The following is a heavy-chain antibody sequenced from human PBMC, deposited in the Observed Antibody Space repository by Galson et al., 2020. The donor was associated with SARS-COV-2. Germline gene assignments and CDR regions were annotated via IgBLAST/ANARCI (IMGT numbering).Heavy chain of an antibody. CDR1: GFPITNYW. Sequence: TGGSLRLSCEASGFPITNYWMHWVRRAPGKGLVWVSRIDPDGSRTSYADSVRGRFSISRDNARNTLYLQMSSLRAEDTAVYYCTRSFFDFWSAPRGMDVWGQGTTVTASS. CDR3: TRSFFDFWSAPRGMDV. V-gene: IGHV3-74*01. CDR2: IDPDGSRT. J-gene: IGHJ6*02. D-gene: IGHD3-3*01.